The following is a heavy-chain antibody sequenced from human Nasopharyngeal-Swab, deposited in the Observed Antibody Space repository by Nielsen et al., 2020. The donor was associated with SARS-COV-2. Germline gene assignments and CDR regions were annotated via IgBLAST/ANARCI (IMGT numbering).Heavy chain of an antibody. CDR3: TRTLSASYMDV. V-gene: IGHV3-13*01. CDR2: IGTAGDT. J-gene: IGHJ6*03. Sequence: GESLKISCAASGFTFSMFDMHWVRQVMGKGLEWVSAIGTAGDTYYPRSMKGRFTISRGDAENILYLQMNSLRAEDTAVYYCTRTLSASYMDVWGKGATVTVSS. CDR1: GFTFSMFD.